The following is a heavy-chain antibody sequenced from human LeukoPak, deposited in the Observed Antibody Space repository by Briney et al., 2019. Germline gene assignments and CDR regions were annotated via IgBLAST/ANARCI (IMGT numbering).Heavy chain of an antibody. V-gene: IGHV3-30*18. CDR3: ANNHDSSGYHDY. Sequence: GGSLRLSCAASGLTFSSYGMHWVRQAPGKGLEWVAVISYDGSNKYYADSVKGRFTISRDNSKNTLYLQMNSLRAEDTAVYYRANNHDSSGYHDYWGQGTLVTVSP. CDR2: ISYDGSNK. CDR1: GLTFSSYG. J-gene: IGHJ4*02. D-gene: IGHD3-22*01.